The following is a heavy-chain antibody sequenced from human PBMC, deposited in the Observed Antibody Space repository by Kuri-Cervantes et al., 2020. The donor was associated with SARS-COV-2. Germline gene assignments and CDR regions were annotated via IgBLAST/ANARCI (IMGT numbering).Heavy chain of an antibody. V-gene: IGHV4-59*05. CDR2: IYYSGST. J-gene: IGHJ4*02. CDR3: ARLVDDSSGYFEHFFDY. Sequence: ESLKISCTVSGGSISSHYWSWIRQPPGKGLEWIGSIYYSGSTYYNPSLKSRVTISVDTSKNQFSLKLSSVTAADTAVYYCARLVDDSSGYFEHFFDYWGQGTLVTVSS. CDR1: GGSISSHY. D-gene: IGHD3-22*01.